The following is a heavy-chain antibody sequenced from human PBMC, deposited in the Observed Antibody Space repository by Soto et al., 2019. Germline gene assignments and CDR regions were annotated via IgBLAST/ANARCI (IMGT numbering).Heavy chain of an antibody. CDR2: ISRSGDTS. CDR3: AKDALVGGDISAFDC. J-gene: IGHJ4*02. Sequence: LRLSCAASGFTFDNYVMTWVRQAPGKGLEWVSAISRSGDTSYYADSAKGRFTISRDNSKSRLYLEMSSLRAEDTAQYYCAKDALVGGDISAFDCWGQGILVTVSS. V-gene: IGHV3-23*01. CDR1: GFTFDNYV. D-gene: IGHD3-9*01.